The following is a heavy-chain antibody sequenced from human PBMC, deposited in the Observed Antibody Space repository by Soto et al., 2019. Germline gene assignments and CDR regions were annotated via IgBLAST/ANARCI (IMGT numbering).Heavy chain of an antibody. CDR1: GFTFSTYW. D-gene: IGHD3-16*01. V-gene: IGHV3-74*01. Sequence: LRLSCAASGFTFSTYWMHWVRQAPGKGLVWVSRLDNDGTNTRYADSVKGRFTVSRDNGKNTVYLQMDSLRAEDTAVYYCARDGGTYFDYWGQGTLVTVSS. J-gene: IGHJ4*02. CDR3: ARDGGTYFDY. CDR2: LDNDGTNT.